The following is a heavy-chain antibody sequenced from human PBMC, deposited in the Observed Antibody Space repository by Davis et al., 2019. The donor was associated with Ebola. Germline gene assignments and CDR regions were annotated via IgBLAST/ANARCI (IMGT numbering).Heavy chain of an antibody. D-gene: IGHD3-16*01. J-gene: IGHJ6*04. Sequence: GESLKISCKGSGYSFTSYWIGRVRQMPANGLGWMGIIYPGYSDTRYSPSFQAQVTISADTSISTAYLQWSSLKASDTAMYYCARYDVDQFGLRPVWDVWGKGTTVTVSS. CDR1: GYSFTSYW. V-gene: IGHV5-51*01. CDR3: ARYDVDQFGLRPVWDV. CDR2: IYPGYSDT.